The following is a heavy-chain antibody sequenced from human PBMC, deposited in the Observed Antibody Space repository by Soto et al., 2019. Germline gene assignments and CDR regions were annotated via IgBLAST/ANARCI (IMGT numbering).Heavy chain of an antibody. V-gene: IGHV3-74*01. D-gene: IGHD6-13*01. CDR3: ARLQYSSSRPRFDP. CDR1: GFTFSNYW. CDR2: IDPDGSRT. Sequence: GGSLRLSCAASGFTFSNYWIHGVRQAPGKGLAWVSRIDPDGSRTYYADSVKGRFTISRDNAKNTLYLQMNSLRVEDTAVYYCARLQYSSSRPRFDPWGLGTLVTVSS. J-gene: IGHJ5*02.